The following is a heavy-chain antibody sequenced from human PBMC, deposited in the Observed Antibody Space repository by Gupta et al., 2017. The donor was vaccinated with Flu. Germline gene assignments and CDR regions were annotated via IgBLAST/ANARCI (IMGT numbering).Heavy chain of an antibody. V-gene: IGHV3-11*01. D-gene: IGHD2/OR15-2a*01. J-gene: IGHJ1*01. Sequence: QVLLVESGGGLLKPGGSLQLSSAVPGFGVSDHYMNWGRQVPGKGLEWISYISRGGATVSYADSVKGRFTISRDNSKNSLFLQLNSLRAEDTAVYYCAKEDSTYEFFEHWGQGTLVTVSS. CDR1: GFGVSDHY. CDR3: AKEDSTYEFFEH. CDR2: ISRGGATV.